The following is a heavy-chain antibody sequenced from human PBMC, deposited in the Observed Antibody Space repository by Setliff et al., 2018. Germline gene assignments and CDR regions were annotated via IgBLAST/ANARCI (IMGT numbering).Heavy chain of an antibody. CDR1: GIXFXXXX. V-gene: IGHV3-48*01. CDR2: ISSGSLII. Sequence: GGXLRLSCAASGIXFXXXXXXRGRQAPGKGPEWVSYISSGSLIIYYADSVKGRFTISRDPAKNSVYLQVNSLRAEDTAVYYCATNPPKGPSGGYYYDDPYYYYMDVWGKGTTVTVSS. CDR3: ATNPPKGPSGGYYYDDPYYYYMDV. D-gene: IGHD3-22*01. J-gene: IGHJ6*03.